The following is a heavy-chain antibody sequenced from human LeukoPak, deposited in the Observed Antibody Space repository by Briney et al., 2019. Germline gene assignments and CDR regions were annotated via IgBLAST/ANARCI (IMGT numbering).Heavy chain of an antibody. D-gene: IGHD6-13*01. J-gene: IGHJ5*02. CDR1: GDSVSSNSVT. Sequence: SQTLSLTCAISGDSVSSNSVTWNWIRQSPSRGLEWLGRTYYRSKWYNDYALSVKSRITLNPDTSKNQFSLQLNSVTPEDTAVYYCTRASSSWYQGWFDPWGQGTLVTVSS. V-gene: IGHV6-1*01. CDR3: TRASSSWYQGWFDP. CDR2: TYYRSKWYN.